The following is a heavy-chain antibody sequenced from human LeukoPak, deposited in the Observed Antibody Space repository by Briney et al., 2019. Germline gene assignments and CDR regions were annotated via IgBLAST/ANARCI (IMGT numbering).Heavy chain of an antibody. CDR3: AREVSGWYKLEFDY. CDR2: MNPNSGNT. CDR1: GYTFTSYD. J-gene: IGHJ4*02. D-gene: IGHD6-19*01. V-gene: IGHV1-8*03. Sequence: ASVKVSCKASGYTFTSYDINWVRQATGQGLEWMGWMNPNSGNTGYAQKFQGRVTITRNTSISTAYMELSSLRSEDTAVYYCAREVSGWYKLEFDYWGQGTLVTVSS.